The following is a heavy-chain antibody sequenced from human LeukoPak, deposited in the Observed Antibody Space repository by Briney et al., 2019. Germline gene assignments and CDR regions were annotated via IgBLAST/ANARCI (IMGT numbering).Heavy chain of an antibody. D-gene: IGHD1-26*01. CDR3: ARHVSGSFD. Sequence: HWESLKISCEGSGYSFTNYWIGWVRQIPGKGLEWMGIIYPGDYDTRYSPSFQGQVTISADKSISTAYLQWSSLTASDTAMYYCARHVSGSFDWGQGTLVTVSS. V-gene: IGHV5-51*01. CDR1: GYSFTNYW. CDR2: IYPGDYDT. J-gene: IGHJ4*02.